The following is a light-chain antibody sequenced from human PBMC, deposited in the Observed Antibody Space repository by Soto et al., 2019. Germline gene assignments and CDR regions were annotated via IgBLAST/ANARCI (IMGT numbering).Light chain of an antibody. CDR2: DVS. CDR1: SSDVAAYNS. J-gene: IGLJ2*01. CDR3: SSYTSSGTVI. V-gene: IGLV2-14*01. Sequence: QSALTQPAPVSGSPRQSITISCTGTSSDVAAYNSVSWYQQHPGKAPKLMIYDVSNRPSGVSNRFSGSKSDYTASLTISGLQPEDEADYYCSSYTSSGTVIFGGGTKLTVL.